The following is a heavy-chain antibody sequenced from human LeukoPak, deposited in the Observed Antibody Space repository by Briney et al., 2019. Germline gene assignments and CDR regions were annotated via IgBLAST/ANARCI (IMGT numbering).Heavy chain of an antibody. CDR2: IIPILGIA. V-gene: IGHV1-69*04. J-gene: IGHJ3*02. CDR1: GGTFSSYA. D-gene: IGHD5-12*01. Sequence: ASVKVSCKASGGTFSSYAISWVRQAPGQGLEWMGRIIPILGIANYAQKFQGRVTITADKSTSTAYMELSSLRSEDTAVYYCARGRGYSGYGDDAFDIWGQGTMVTVSS. CDR3: ARGRGYSGYGDDAFDI.